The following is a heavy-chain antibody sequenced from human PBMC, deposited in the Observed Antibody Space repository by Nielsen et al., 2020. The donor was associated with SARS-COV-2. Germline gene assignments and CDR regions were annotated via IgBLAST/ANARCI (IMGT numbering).Heavy chain of an antibody. CDR1: GFTFSSYA. D-gene: IGHD3-10*01. V-gene: IGHV3-23*01. Sequence: GESLKISCAASGFTFSSYAMSWVRQAPGKGLEWVSAISGSGGSTYYADSVKGRFTISRDNSKNTLYLQMNSLRAEDTAVYYCAKNPTITMVRGVIYYFDYWGQGTPVTVSS. CDR3: AKNPTITMVRGVIYYFDY. J-gene: IGHJ4*02. CDR2: ISGSGGST.